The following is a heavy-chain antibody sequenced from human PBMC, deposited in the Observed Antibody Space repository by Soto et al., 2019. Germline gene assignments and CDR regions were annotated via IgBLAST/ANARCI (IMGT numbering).Heavy chain of an antibody. CDR2: ISRDGGTK. D-gene: IGHD1-26*01. J-gene: IGHJ4*02. Sequence: QVQLVESGGGVVQPGRSLRLSCAVSGFTVSTYGMHWVRQAPGKGLEWVAVISRDGGTKYYVDSVKGRYTISRDNSRNTLLLEMNSLRSGDMAVYYCTGEVAWGYWGQGTLVTVFS. CDR1: GFTVSTYG. CDR3: TGEVAWGY. V-gene: IGHV3-30*03.